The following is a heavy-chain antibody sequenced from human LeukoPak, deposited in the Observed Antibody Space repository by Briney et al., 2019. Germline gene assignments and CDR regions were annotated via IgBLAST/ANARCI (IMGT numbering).Heavy chain of an antibody. D-gene: IGHD3-22*01. CDR3: ARGAYYYDSSGYYPEEYNWFDP. CDR1: GFTFSSYG. V-gene: IGHV3-33*01. Sequence: PGGSLRLSCAASGFTFSSYGMHWVRQAPGKGLEWVAVIWYDGSNKYYADSVKGRFTISRDNSKNTLYLQMNSLRAEDTAVYYCARGAYYYDSSGYYPEEYNWFDPWGQGTLVTVSS. J-gene: IGHJ5*02. CDR2: IWYDGSNK.